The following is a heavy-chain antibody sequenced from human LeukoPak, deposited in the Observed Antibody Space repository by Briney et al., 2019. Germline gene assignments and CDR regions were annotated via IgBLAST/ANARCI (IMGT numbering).Heavy chain of an antibody. J-gene: IGHJ4*02. Sequence: GGSLRLSCAASGFTFSGHAMSWVRQAPGKGLEWVSAISGSGGSTYYADSVKGRFTISRDNSKNTLYLQMNSLSAEDTAVYYCAKDRDSWYYFDYWGQGTLVTVSS. CDR2: ISGSGGST. V-gene: IGHV3-23*01. CDR1: GFTFSGHA. D-gene: IGHD6-13*01. CDR3: AKDRDSWYYFDY.